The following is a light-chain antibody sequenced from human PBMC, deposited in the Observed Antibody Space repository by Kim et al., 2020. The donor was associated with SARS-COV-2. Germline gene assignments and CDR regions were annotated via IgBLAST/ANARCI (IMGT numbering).Light chain of an antibody. CDR2: YNT. J-gene: IGLJ1*01. CDR1: DIGSKS. V-gene: IGLV3-21*04. CDR3: QVWDISSDHYV. Sequence: APGKTASITCGGNDIGSKSVHWYQPRPGQAPVLVLYYNTDRPSGIPERFSGSNSGNTATLTINRVEAGDEADYYCQVWDISSDHYVFGTGTKVTVL.